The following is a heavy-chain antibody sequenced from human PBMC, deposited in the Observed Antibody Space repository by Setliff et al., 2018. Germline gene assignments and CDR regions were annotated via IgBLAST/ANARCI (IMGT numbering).Heavy chain of an antibody. CDR1: GHTFTSYF. Sequence: ASVKVSCKASGHTFTSYFMQWVRQAPGQGLEWMGMINPSGGYTIYAQKFQGRVTMTRDTSTSTVYLDLSSLRSEDTAVYYCARGLIVLPGPAGDMGYFDYWGQGTLVTVS. J-gene: IGHJ4*02. CDR2: INPSGGYT. CDR3: ARGLIVLPGPAGDMGYFDY. D-gene: IGHD2-8*01. V-gene: IGHV1-46*01.